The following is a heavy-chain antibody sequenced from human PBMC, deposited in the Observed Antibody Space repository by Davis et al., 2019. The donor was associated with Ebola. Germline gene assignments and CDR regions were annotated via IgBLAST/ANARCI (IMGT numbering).Heavy chain of an antibody. CDR1: GFTFDDYA. J-gene: IGHJ4*02. V-gene: IGHV3-48*02. Sequence: GESLKISCAASGFTFDDYAMHWVRQAPGKGLEWVSYISSSSSTIYYADSVKGRFTISRDNAKNSLYLQMNSLRDEDTAVYYCAREGYDYIWGSYRVYFDYWGQGTLVTVSS. D-gene: IGHD3-16*02. CDR2: ISSSSSTI. CDR3: AREGYDYIWGSYRVYFDY.